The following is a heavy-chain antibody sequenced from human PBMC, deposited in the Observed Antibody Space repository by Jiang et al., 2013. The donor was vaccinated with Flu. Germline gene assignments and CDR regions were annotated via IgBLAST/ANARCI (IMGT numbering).Heavy chain of an antibody. D-gene: IGHD6-13*01. J-gene: IGHJ4*02. CDR2: FYYSGST. CDR3: ARWGCSSCVSPPCIDAICYFDY. Sequence: GPGLVKPSETLSLTCTVSGGSISSTSYYWGWIRQPPGKGLEWIGSFYYSGSTYYNPSLKSRVTISVDTSKNQFSLKLSSVTAADTAVYYCARWGCSSCVSPPCIDAICYFDYWGQGTLVTVSS. CDR1: GGSISSTSYY. V-gene: IGHV4-39*01.